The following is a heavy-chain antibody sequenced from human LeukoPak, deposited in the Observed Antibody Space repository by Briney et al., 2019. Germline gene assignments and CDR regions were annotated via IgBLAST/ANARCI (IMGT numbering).Heavy chain of an antibody. V-gene: IGHV4-59*01. Sequence: SETLSLTCTVSGGSISSYYWSWIRQPPGKGLEWIGYIYYSGSTNYNPSLKSRVTISVDTSKNQFSLKLSSVTAADTAVYYCARGFYYYGMDVWGQGTTVTVSS. J-gene: IGHJ6*02. CDR1: GGSISSYY. CDR3: ARGFYYYGMDV. CDR2: IYYSGST.